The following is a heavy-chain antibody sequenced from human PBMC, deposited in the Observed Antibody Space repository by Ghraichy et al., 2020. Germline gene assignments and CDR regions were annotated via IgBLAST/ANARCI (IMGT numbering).Heavy chain of an antibody. V-gene: IGHV4-31*03. D-gene: IGHD3-3*01. CDR1: GGSISSGGYY. Sequence: SETLSLTCTVSGGSISSGGYYWSWIRQHPGKGLEWLGYIYYSGSTYPNPSLKSRLIISVDTSNQFSLKLSSVTAADTAVYYCARAPPYYDFWSGYYSFDYWGQGILVTVSS. CDR3: ARAPPYYDFWSGYYSFDY. J-gene: IGHJ4*02. CDR2: IYYSGST.